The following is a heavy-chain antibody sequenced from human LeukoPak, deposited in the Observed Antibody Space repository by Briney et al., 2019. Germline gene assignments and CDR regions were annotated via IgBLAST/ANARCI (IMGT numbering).Heavy chain of an antibody. V-gene: IGHV3-23*01. Sequence: GGSLRLSCAASGFTFSSYAMSWVRQAPGKGLEWVSAISGSGGSTYYADSAKGRFTISRDNSKNTLYLQMNSLRAEDTAVYYCAKLGSAYDYVWGSYRYDFDYWGQGTLVTVSS. CDR2: ISGSGGST. J-gene: IGHJ4*02. CDR1: GFTFSSYA. CDR3: AKLGSAYDYVWGSYRYDFDY. D-gene: IGHD3-16*02.